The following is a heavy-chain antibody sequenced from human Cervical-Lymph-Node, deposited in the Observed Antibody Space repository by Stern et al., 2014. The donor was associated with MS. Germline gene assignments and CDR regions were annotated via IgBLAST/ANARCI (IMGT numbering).Heavy chain of an antibody. CDR1: GGSISSAEYY. CDR3: SRDADAYSLVFGY. V-gene: IGHV4-30-4*01. Sequence: VQLVESGPGLVKPSQTLSLTCAVTGGSISSAEYYWSWIRQSPGQGLEWMGYIHNSVTTYDTPSLKSRVTISVDTSKNQFSLKVRSVTAADTAVYYCSRDADAYSLVFGYWGRGTLVTVSS. J-gene: IGHJ4*02. CDR2: IHNSVTT. D-gene: IGHD5-24*01.